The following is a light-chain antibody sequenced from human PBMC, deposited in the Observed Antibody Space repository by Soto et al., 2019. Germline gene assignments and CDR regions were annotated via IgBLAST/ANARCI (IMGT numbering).Light chain of an antibody. Sequence: EIVMTQSPATLSVSPGERATLACRASQSVNSNLAWYRQKPCHAPRLLISDASTRATGVPARFSGSGSGTECTLTIRSLQAEDSGIYYCLQYNFWPPIPFGGGTKVESK. V-gene: IGKV3-15*01. CDR1: QSVNSN. CDR2: DAS. J-gene: IGKJ4*01. CDR3: LQYNFWPPIP.